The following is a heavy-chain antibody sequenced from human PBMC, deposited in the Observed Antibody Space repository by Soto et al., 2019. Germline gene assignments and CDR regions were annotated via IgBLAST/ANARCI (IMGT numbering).Heavy chain of an antibody. CDR2: IYSGAGT. CDR3: AREGSGSSTSFDY. V-gene: IGHV3-66*01. CDR1: GFNVSSTS. Sequence: VQLVESGGGLVQPGGSLRLSCAASGFNVSSTSMSWVRQAPGKGLEWVSVIYSGAGTHYAGSVKGRFTISRDTSKNTLYLQMNSLRVDETAVYYCAREGSGSSTSFDYWGQGTLVTVSS. J-gene: IGHJ4*02. D-gene: IGHD2-2*01.